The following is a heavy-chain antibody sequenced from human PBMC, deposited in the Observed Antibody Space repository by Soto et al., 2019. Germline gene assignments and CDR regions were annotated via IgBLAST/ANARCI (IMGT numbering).Heavy chain of an antibody. CDR2: IYYSGST. CDR3: ARNEITGTDY. Sequence: LPCTVSGGSISSSSYYWGWIRQPPGKGLEWIGSIYYSGSTYYNPSLKSRVTISVDTSKNQFSLKLSSVTAADTAVYYCARNEITGTDYWGQGTLVTVSS. J-gene: IGHJ4*02. D-gene: IGHD1-20*01. CDR1: GGSISSSSYY. V-gene: IGHV4-39*01.